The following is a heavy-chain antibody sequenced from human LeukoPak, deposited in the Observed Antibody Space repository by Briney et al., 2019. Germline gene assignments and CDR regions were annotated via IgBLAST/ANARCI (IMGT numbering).Heavy chain of an antibody. CDR2: INPNSGGT. CDR3: ARPHSGYSYGSNY. CDR1: GYTFTGYY. J-gene: IGHJ4*02. V-gene: IGHV1-2*02. Sequence: GASVKVSCKASGYTFTGYYMHWVRQAPGQGLEWMGWINPNSGGTNYAQKFQGRVTMTRDTSISTAYMELSRLRSDDTAVYYCARPHSGYSYGSNYWGQGTLVTVSS. D-gene: IGHD5-18*01.